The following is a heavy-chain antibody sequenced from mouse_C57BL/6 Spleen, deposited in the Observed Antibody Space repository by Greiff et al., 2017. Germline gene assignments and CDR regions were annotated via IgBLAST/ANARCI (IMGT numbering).Heavy chain of an antibody. Sequence: VQLQQSGPELVKPGASVKISCKASGYTFTDYYMNWVKQSHGKSLEWIGDINPNNGGTSYNQKFKGKATLTVDKSSSTAYMELRSLTSEDSAVYYCARPYYDYGWYFDVWGTGTTVTVSS. J-gene: IGHJ1*03. D-gene: IGHD2-4*01. V-gene: IGHV1-26*01. CDR3: ARPYYDYGWYFDV. CDR1: GYTFTDYY. CDR2: INPNNGGT.